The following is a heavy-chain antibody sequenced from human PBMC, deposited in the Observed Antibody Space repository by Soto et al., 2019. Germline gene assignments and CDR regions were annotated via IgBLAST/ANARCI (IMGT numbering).Heavy chain of an antibody. Sequence: GGSLRLSCAASGFTFSSYSMNWVRQAPGKGLEWVSYISSSSSTTYYADSVKGRFTISRDNSKNTLYLQMNSLRAEDTAVYYCAKVTDISTGGFDYWGQGTLVTVSS. CDR2: ISSSSSTT. V-gene: IGHV3-48*01. CDR3: AKVTDISTGGFDY. D-gene: IGHD3-9*01. CDR1: GFTFSSYS. J-gene: IGHJ4*02.